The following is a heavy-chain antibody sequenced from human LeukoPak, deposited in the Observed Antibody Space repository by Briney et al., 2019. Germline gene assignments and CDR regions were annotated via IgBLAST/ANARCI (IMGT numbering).Heavy chain of an antibody. V-gene: IGHV3-23*01. J-gene: IGHJ4*02. D-gene: IGHD2/OR15-2a*01. CDR3: ARGRSTTTTLPDY. CDR1: GFTFSNYA. CDR2: ITASGART. Sequence: GGSLRLSCVGSGFTFSNYATTWVRQAPGKGLEWVSAITASGARTYYVDSLKGRFTISRDNSKDTLSLQINGLRDEDTAIYYCARGRSTTTTLPDYWGQGTLVTVSS.